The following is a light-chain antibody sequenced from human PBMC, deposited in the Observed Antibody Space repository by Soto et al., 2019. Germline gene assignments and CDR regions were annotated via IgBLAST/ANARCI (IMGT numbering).Light chain of an antibody. Sequence: QSVLTQSSSASASLGSSVKLTCTLSSGHSSYIIAWHQQQPGKAPRYLMKLEGSGSYNKGSGVPDRFSGSSSGADRYLTISNLQFEDEADYYCETWDSKTPVFGGGTKLTVL. CDR2: LEGSGSY. V-gene: IGLV4-60*02. CDR1: SGHSSYI. CDR3: ETWDSKTPV. J-gene: IGLJ3*02.